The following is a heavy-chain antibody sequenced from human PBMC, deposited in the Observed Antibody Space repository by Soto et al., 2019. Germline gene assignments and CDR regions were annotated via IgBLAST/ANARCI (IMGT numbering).Heavy chain of an antibody. CDR1: GFTFSSYA. J-gene: IGHJ6*02. CDR3: ARVLSRGYSGYDVYYYYGMDV. CDR2: ISYDGSNK. D-gene: IGHD5-12*01. V-gene: IGHV3-30-3*01. Sequence: RLSCAASGFTFSSYAMHWVRQAPGKGLEWVAVISYDGSNKYYADSVKGRFTISRDNSKNTLYLQMNSLRAEDTAVYYCARVLSRGYSGYDVYYYYGMDVWGQGTTVTVSS.